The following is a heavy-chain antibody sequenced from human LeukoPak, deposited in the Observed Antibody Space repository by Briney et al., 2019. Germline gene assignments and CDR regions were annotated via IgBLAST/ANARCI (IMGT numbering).Heavy chain of an antibody. V-gene: IGHV1-18*01. CDR2: ISAYNGNT. CDR3: ARMGVYSGRRYYYYGMDV. J-gene: IGHJ6*02. Sequence: ASVTVSFTASGYTFTIYGISWVRQAPGQGGEGMGWISAYNGNTNYAQKLQGRVTMTTDTSTSTAYMELRSLRSDDTAVYYCARMGVYSGRRYYYYGMDVWGQGTTVTVSS. D-gene: IGHD3-10*01. CDR1: GYTFTIYG.